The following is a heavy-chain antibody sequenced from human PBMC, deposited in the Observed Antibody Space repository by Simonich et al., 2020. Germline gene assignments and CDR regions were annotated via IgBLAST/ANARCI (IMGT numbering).Heavy chain of an antibody. Sequence: EVQLVESGGGLVKPGGSLRLSCAASGFTFSSYSMNWVRQAPGKGLEWVSSISSSSSYTYYADSVKGRFTNSRDNAKNSLYLQMNSLRAEDTAVYYCAGGGYCSSTSCSTYYYYGMDVWGQGTTVTVSS. CDR2: ISSSSSYT. D-gene: IGHD2-2*01. V-gene: IGHV3-21*01. CDR3: AGGGYCSSTSCSTYYYYGMDV. CDR1: GFTFSSYS. J-gene: IGHJ6*02.